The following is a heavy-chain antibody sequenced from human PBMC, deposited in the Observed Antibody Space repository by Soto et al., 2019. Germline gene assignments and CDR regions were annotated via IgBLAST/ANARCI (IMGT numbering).Heavy chain of an antibody. CDR1: GFIFSNYW. V-gene: IGHV3-7*01. J-gene: IGHJ5*02. D-gene: IGHD2-21*01. Sequence: EVQLVESGGDLVQPGGSLRLSCAASGFIFSNYWMSWVRQAPGKGLEWVANIKGDGSERNYVDSVKGRFTISRDNAENSLYLQMNSLRAEDTAVYYCASARHIGPWGQGTLVTVSS. CDR2: IKGDGSER. CDR3: ASARHIGP.